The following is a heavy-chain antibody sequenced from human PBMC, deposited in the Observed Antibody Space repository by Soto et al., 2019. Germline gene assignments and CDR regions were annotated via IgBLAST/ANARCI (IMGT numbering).Heavy chain of an antibody. CDR3: ARRAWVRYYGYFDY. CDR1: GYIFTSYW. CDR2: IYPGDSDT. V-gene: IGHV5-51*01. Sequence: GESLKISCNGSGYIFTSYWIGWVRQMPGKGLEWMGIIYPGDSDTRYSPSFQGQVTISADKSISTAYLQWSSLKASDTAMYYCARRAWVRYYGYFDYWGQGTLVTVSS. J-gene: IGHJ4*02. D-gene: IGHD3-10*01.